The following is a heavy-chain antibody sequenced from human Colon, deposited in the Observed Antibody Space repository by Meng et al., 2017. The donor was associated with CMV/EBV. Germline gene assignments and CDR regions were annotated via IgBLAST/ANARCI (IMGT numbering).Heavy chain of an antibody. V-gene: IGHV3-23*01. Sequence: GSLRLSCAASGFTFSTYAMTWVRQAPGKGLEWVSALTPSGDSTFYADSVKGRFTISRDNSKNTLHLQMNSLGAEDTAVYYCATGQDRYHYWGQGTLVTVSS. CDR2: LTPSGDST. CDR3: ATGQDRYHY. J-gene: IGHJ4*02. CDR1: GFTFSTYA. D-gene: IGHD1-1*01.